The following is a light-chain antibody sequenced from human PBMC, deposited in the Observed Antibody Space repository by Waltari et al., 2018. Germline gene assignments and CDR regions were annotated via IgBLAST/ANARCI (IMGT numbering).Light chain of an antibody. CDR2: GST. CDR3: QSYDTSLSVV. J-gene: IGLJ3*02. V-gene: IGLV1-40*01. CDR1: GPTIRAGHA. Sequence: QSVLTQPPPASGAPGQRVTISCTGSGPTIRAGHAVHWYQQLPRAAPKLLIYGSTSRPLGVPARFFGSTSGTSASLAITGLQAEDEADYYCQSYDTSLSVVFGGGTKLTVL.